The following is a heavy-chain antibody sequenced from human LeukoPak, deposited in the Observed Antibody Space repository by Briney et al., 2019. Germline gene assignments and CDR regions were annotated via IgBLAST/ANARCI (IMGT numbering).Heavy chain of an antibody. CDR1: GYTFTRYD. CDR3: ARDRHDSSGAFDY. J-gene: IGHJ4*02. V-gene: IGHV1-8*01. D-gene: IGHD3-22*01. CDR2: MNPNSGNT. Sequence: GASVKVSCKASGYTFTRYDNNWVRQATGQRVEWMGWMNPNSGNTGYAQKFQGRVTMTRNTSISTAYMELSSVRSEDTAVYYCARDRHDSSGAFDYWGEGTLVTVSS.